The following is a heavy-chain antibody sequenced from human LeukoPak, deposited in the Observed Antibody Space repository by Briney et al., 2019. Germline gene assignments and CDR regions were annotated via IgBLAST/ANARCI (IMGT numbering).Heavy chain of an antibody. CDR3: ARGGRPADY. CDR2: ITPANAKT. J-gene: IGHJ4*02. CDR1: GYTFTSYD. Sequence: ASVKVSCKASGYTFTSYDFYWVRQATGQGLEWMGWITPANAKTGYAQKFQGRLTITGNTSISTVYMELSTLRSEDTAVYYCARGGRPADYWGQGTLVTVSS. V-gene: IGHV1-8*01.